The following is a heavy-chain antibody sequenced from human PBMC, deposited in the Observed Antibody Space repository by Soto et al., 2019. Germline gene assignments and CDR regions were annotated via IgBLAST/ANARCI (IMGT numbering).Heavy chain of an antibody. CDR2: ISDGGST. J-gene: IGHJ4*02. CDR3: ASRDPGTSVDY. D-gene: IGHD1-7*01. Sequence: SETLSLTCNVSGGSIYTYYWNWIRQSPGKGLEWIGYISDGGSTNYNPSLKSRVTISVDTSKNQFSLKLSSVTAADTAVYYCASRDPGTSVDYWGQGTLVTVSS. CDR1: GGSIYTYY. V-gene: IGHV4-59*08.